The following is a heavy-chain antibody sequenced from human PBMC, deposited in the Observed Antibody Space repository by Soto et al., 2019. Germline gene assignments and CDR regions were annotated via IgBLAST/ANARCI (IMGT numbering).Heavy chain of an antibody. CDR2: ISWNSGSI. CDR3: LATVTTRGVFDY. V-gene: IGHV3-9*01. J-gene: IGHJ4*02. D-gene: IGHD4-4*01. CDR1: GFTFDDYA. Sequence: EVQLVESGGGLVQPGRSLRLSCAASGFTFDDYAMHWVRQAPGKGLEWVSGISWNSGSIGYADSVKGRFTISRDNAKNSLYLQMNSLRAEDTALYYCLATVTTRGVFDYWGQGTLVTVSS.